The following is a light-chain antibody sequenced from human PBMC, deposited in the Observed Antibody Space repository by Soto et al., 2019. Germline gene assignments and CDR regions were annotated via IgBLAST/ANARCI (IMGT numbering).Light chain of an antibody. Sequence: VQMTHSPSTLSASVGDSVTITCRASQSISSWLAWYQQKPGKAPKLLIYKASSLESGVPSRFSGSGSGTEFTLTISSLQPDDFATYYCQQYNSYMYTFGQGTKWIS. CDR1: QSISSW. J-gene: IGKJ2*01. CDR3: QQYNSYMYT. CDR2: KAS. V-gene: IGKV1-5*03.